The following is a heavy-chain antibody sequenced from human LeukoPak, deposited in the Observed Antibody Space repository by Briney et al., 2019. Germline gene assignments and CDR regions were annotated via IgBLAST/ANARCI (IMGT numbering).Heavy chain of an antibody. V-gene: IGHV4-61*02. D-gene: IGHD5-24*01. CDR2: IYTSGST. Sequence: SQTLSLTCTVSGGSISSGSYYWSWIRQPAGKGLEWIGRIYTSGSTNYNPSLKSRVTISLDTSKTQFSLKLNSVIAADTAIYFCARGPTDGYNYGFDYWGQGTLVTVSS. J-gene: IGHJ4*02. CDR3: ARGPTDGYNYGFDY. CDR1: GGSISSGSYY.